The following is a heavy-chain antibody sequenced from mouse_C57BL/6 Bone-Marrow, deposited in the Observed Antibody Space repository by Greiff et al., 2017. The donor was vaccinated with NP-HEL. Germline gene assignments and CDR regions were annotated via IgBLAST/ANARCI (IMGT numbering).Heavy chain of an antibody. V-gene: IGHV5-17*01. Sequence: VQGVESGGGLVKPGGSLKLSCAASGFTFSDYGMHWVRQAPEKGLEWVAYISSGSSTIYYADTVKGRFTISRDNAKNTLFLQMTSLRSEDTAMYYCARPGDYDWFAYWGQGTLVTVSA. CDR1: GFTFSDYG. CDR3: ARPGDYDWFAY. J-gene: IGHJ3*01. CDR2: ISSGSSTI. D-gene: IGHD2-4*01.